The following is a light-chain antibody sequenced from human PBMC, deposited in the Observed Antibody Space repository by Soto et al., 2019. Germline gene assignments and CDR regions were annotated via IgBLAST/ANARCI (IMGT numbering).Light chain of an antibody. J-gene: IGKJ5*01. CDR3: QQYLNVPLT. Sequence: DIQMTQSPSSLSASSGDRVTITCRASQDIDQFLNWFQQKPGKAPKLLIYDASNLETGVPSRFSGSGSGTDFTLTISRLRPEDIATYYCQQYLNVPLTFGQGTRLEIK. V-gene: IGKV1-33*01. CDR1: QDIDQF. CDR2: DAS.